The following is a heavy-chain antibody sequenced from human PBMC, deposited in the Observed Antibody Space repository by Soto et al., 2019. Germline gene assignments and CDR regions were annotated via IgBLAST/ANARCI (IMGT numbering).Heavy chain of an antibody. CDR1: GFTFSSYW. D-gene: IGHD2-2*01. V-gene: IGHV3-74*01. Sequence: GVSLRLSCAASGFTFSSYWMHWVRQAPGKGLVWVSRINGDGSSTSYADSVKGRFTISRDNAKNTLYLQMNSLRAEDTAVYYCAKDSGGDCHDNSCYFGAHYWGQGTPVTVSA. J-gene: IGHJ4*02. CDR2: INGDGSST. CDR3: AKDSGGDCHDNSCYFGAHY.